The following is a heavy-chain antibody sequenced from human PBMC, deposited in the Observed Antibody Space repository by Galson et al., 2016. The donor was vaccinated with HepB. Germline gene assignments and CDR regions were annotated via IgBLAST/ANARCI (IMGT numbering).Heavy chain of an antibody. CDR2: INYSGGT. Sequence: SETLSLTCTVSGGSVSSSSFRWAWIRQPPGKGLEWIGSINYSGGTYYNPSLKSRVTISVDTSNNQFSLKLTSVTAADTAVYYCATHKTGPTGFPFDSWGQGTLVTVSS. CDR1: GGSVSSSSFR. D-gene: IGHD1-7*01. V-gene: IGHV4-39*01. J-gene: IGHJ4*02. CDR3: ATHKTGPTGFPFDS.